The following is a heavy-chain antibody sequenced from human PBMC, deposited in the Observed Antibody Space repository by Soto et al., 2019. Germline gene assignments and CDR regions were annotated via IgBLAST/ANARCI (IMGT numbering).Heavy chain of an antibody. CDR1: GGSISRSSYY. V-gene: IGHV4-39*01. CDR2: IYYSGST. CDR3: ARTSGSYWEGWFDP. J-gene: IGHJ5*02. Sequence: QLQLQESGPGLVKPSETLSLTCTVSGGSISRSSYYWGWIRQPPGKGLEWIGSIYYSGSTYYNPSLNRRVTIFVDTSKNQFSLKLSSVTAADTAVYYCARTSGSYWEGWFDPWGQGTLVTVSS. D-gene: IGHD6-25*01.